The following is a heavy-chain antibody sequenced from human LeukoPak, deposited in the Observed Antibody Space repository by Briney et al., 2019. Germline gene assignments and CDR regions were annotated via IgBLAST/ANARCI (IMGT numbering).Heavy chain of an antibody. J-gene: IGHJ6*03. CDR1: GGSFSGYY. Sequence: SETLSLTCAVYGGSFSGYYWSWIRQPPGKGLEWIGEINHSGSTNYNPSLKSRVTISVDTSKKQFSLKLSSVTAADTAVYYCARAYGSGSRYYYYYYMDVWGKGTTVTVSS. V-gene: IGHV4-34*01. D-gene: IGHD3-10*01. CDR3: ARAYGSGSRYYYYYYMDV. CDR2: INHSGST.